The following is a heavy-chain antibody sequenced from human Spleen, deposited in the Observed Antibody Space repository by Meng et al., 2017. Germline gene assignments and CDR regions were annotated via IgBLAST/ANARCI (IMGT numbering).Heavy chain of an antibody. CDR1: FSTGTTCS. V-gene: IGHV1-18*01. Sequence: VRLGQSGPELKRPRASVNVSFNVAFSTGTTCSSSWMRQAPGQGRKWMGWIGAYNGHTNSAQKLQGRGTMTTYTSTSTAYMDLRSLRSDDTAVEYCARDWVMGAYSFSHQYWGQGTLVTVSS. CDR3: ARDWVMGAYSFSHQY. CDR2: IGAYNGHT. D-gene: IGHD2-15*01. J-gene: IGHJ4*02.